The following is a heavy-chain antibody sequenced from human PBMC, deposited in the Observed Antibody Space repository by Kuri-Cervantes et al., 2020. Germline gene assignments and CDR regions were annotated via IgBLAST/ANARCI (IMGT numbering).Heavy chain of an antibody. Sequence: GESLKISCAASGFTFSSYGMNWVRQAPGKGLEWVSYISSSSTIYYADSVKGRFTISRDNAKNSLYLQMNSLRPEDTALYYCARDRFWTGYSEFDYWGQGILVTVPQ. CDR2: ISSSSTI. CDR3: ARDRFWTGYSEFDY. CDR1: GFTFSSYG. J-gene: IGHJ4*02. V-gene: IGHV3-48*01. D-gene: IGHD3/OR15-3a*01.